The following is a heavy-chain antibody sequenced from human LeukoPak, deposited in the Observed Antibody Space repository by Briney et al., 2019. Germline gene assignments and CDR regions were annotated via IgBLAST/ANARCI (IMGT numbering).Heavy chain of an antibody. J-gene: IGHJ4*02. CDR3: AKLFRGSYFGDY. Sequence: GGSLRLSCAASGFTFSSYAMSWVPQAPGKGLEWVSAISGSGGSTYYADSVKGRFTISRDNSKNTLYLQMNSLRAEDTAVYYCAKLFRGSYFGDYWGQGTLVTVSS. CDR2: ISGSGGST. CDR1: GFTFSSYA. D-gene: IGHD1-26*01. V-gene: IGHV3-23*01.